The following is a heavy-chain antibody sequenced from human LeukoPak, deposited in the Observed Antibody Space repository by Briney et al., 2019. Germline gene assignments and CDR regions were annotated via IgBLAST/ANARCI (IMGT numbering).Heavy chain of an antibody. CDR2: VYYSGST. J-gene: IGHJ4*02. Sequence: ETLSLTCTVSGDSISNYYWSWIRQPPGKGLEWIGYVYYSGSTNYNPSLKSRVTISVDTSKNQFSLKLSSVTAADTAVYYCARPSSSWYPRLGYYFDYWGQGTLVTVSS. CDR1: GDSISNYY. D-gene: IGHD6-13*01. CDR3: ARPSSSWYPRLGYYFDY. V-gene: IGHV4-59*12.